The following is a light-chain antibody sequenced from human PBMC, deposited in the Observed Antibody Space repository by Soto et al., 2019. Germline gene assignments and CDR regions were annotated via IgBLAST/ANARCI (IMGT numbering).Light chain of an antibody. Sequence: QSVLTQPPSVSGAPGQRVTISCTGSSSNIGAGYDVHWYQQLPGTAPKVLIYGNSNRPSGVPDRFSGSKSGTSASLAITGLQAEDEADYYCQSYDSSLSGYVFGTGTKVNVL. CDR1: SSNIGAGYD. V-gene: IGLV1-40*01. CDR3: QSYDSSLSGYV. J-gene: IGLJ1*01. CDR2: GNS.